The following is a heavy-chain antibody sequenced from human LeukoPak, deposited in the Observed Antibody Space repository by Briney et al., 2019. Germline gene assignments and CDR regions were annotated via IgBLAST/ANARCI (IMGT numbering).Heavy chain of an antibody. J-gene: IGHJ4*02. CDR1: GFTSSKYW. D-gene: IGHD6-19*01. V-gene: IGHV3-74*01. Sequence: PGGPLGLSCAASGFTSSKYWMLWVRQAPGKGLESVSRINTDGTVTTYADSVKGRFTVSRDNADNTMFLQMNSVRDEDTAVYYCATKQWLAPPPDSWGQGTPVTVSS. CDR3: ATKQWLAPPPDS. CDR2: INTDGTVT.